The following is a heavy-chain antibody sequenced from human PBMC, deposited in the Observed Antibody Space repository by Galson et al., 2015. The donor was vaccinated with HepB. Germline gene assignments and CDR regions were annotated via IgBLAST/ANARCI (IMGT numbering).Heavy chain of an antibody. CDR3: ARVRTVAGRDWYFYL. V-gene: IGHV5-51*01. J-gene: IGHJ2*01. D-gene: IGHD6-19*01. CDR2: IYPDDSDT. Sequence: QSGAEVKKPGESLKISCKGSGYSFNSYWIGWVRQMPGKGLEWMGIIYPDDSDTRYNPSFQGQVTISADKSIRTAYLQWSSLKASDTAMYYCARVRTVAGRDWYFYLWGRGTLVTVSS. CDR1: GYSFNSYW.